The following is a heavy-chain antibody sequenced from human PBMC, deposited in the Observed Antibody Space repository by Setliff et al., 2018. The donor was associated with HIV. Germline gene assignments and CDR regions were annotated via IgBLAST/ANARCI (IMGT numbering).Heavy chain of an antibody. J-gene: IGHJ6*03. CDR1: GGSISSYY. V-gene: IGHV4-59*01. D-gene: IGHD6-13*01. CDR2: IYYSGST. CDR3: ARGSSWQYYYYYYMDV. Sequence: LSLTCTVPGGSISSYYWSWIRQPPGKGLEWIGYIYYSGSTNYNPSLKSRVTISVDTSKNQFSLKLSSVTAADTAVYYCARGSSWQYYYYYYMDVWGKGTTVTVSS.